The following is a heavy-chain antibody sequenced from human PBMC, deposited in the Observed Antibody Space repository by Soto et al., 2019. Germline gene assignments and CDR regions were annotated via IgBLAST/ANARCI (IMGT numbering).Heavy chain of an antibody. CDR1: GFTFSDYY. Sequence: QVQLVESGGGLVKPGGSLRLSCAASGFTFSDYYMSWIRQAPGKGLEWVSYISSSSSYTNYADSVKGRFTISRDNAKNSRYLQMNSLRAEDTAVYYCARAIRYCSSTSCSARWFDPWGQGTLVTVSS. CDR3: ARAIRYCSSTSCSARWFDP. J-gene: IGHJ5*02. V-gene: IGHV3-11*05. D-gene: IGHD2-2*01. CDR2: ISSSSSYT.